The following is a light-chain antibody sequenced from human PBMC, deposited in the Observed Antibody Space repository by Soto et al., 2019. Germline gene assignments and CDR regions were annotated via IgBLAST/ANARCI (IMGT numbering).Light chain of an antibody. CDR2: DAS. CDR3: QQYSGYSLFT. V-gene: IGKV1-5*01. Sequence: DIQLTQSPSTLSASVGDRVTITCRASQSISGWLAWYQQRPGKAPKLLIYDASSLKSGGPSRFSGSGSGTEFTLTIGGLQTDDFATYYCQQYSGYSLFTFGPGTVVDIK. CDR1: QSISGW. J-gene: IGKJ3*01.